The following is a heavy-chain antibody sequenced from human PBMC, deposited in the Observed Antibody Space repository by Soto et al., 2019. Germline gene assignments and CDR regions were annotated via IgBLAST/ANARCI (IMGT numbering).Heavy chain of an antibody. J-gene: IGHJ2*01. CDR3: VRVPCSDCFDWYFDL. CDR1: GFTFSSFA. CDR2: ISYDGTTK. V-gene: IGHV3-30*04. Sequence: QVQLVESGGGVVQPGRSLRLSCEVSGFTFSSFAVHWVRQAPGKGLEWVALISYDGTTKYSADSVKGRFTISRDNYMSTLDLQMNSLRTEDTSLYYGVRVPCSDCFDWYFDLWGQGTLVTVSS. D-gene: IGHD2-21*02.